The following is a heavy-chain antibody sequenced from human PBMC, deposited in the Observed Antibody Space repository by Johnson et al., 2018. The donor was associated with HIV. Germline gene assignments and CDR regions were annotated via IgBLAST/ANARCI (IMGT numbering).Heavy chain of an antibody. V-gene: IGHV3-30*03. CDR3: ARDRGYLDAFDI. Sequence: QVQLVESGGGVVQPGRSLRLSCAASGFTFSNYGMHWVRQAPGKGLEWVSGISWNSGSIGYVDSVKGRFTISRDNSKNTLYLQMNSLRAEDTAVFYCARDRGYLDAFDIWGQGTMVTVSS. CDR2: ISWNSGSI. J-gene: IGHJ3*02. CDR1: GFTFSNYG. D-gene: IGHD1-26*01.